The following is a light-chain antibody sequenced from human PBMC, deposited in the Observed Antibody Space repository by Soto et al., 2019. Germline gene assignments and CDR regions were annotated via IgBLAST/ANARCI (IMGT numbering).Light chain of an antibody. Sequence: DIQMTQSPSTLSASVRDRVTITCRASQSISSWLAWYQQKPGKAPKLLIYQASSLETGVPSRFSGSASGTDFTLTISSLQPDDFATYFCQQYKSYPYTFGQETKVEIK. CDR1: QSISSW. J-gene: IGKJ2*01. V-gene: IGKV1-5*03. CDR3: QQYKSYPYT. CDR2: QAS.